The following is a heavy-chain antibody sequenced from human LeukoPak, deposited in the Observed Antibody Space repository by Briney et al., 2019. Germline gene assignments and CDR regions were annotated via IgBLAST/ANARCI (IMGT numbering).Heavy chain of an antibody. CDR2: INPNSGNT. D-gene: IGHD1-26*01. Sequence: ASVKVSCKASGYTFTGYYMHWVRQAPGQGLEWMGWINPNSGNTGYAQKFQGRVTMTRNTSISTAYMELSSLRSEDTAVYYCARGEQKTVGATQLWGQGTLVTVSS. J-gene: IGHJ4*02. CDR1: GYTFTGYY. CDR3: ARGEQKTVGATQL. V-gene: IGHV1-8*02.